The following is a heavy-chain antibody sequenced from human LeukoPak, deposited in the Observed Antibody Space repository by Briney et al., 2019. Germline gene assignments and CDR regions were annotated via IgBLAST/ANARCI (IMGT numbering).Heavy chain of an antibody. CDR3: ARGSRIHCSGGSCYLNWFDP. V-gene: IGHV4-59*12. Sequence: PSETLSLTCTVSGASISSYYWSWIRQPPGKGLEWLGYIYYSGSTYYNPSLKSRVTISVDTSKNQFSLKLSSVTAADTAVYYCARGSRIHCSGGSCYLNWFDPWGQGTLVTVSS. CDR1: GASISSYY. J-gene: IGHJ5*02. D-gene: IGHD2-15*01. CDR2: IYYSGST.